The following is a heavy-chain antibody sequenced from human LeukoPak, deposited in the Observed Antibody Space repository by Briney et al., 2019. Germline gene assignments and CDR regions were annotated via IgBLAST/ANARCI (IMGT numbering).Heavy chain of an antibody. D-gene: IGHD3-16*01. Sequence: GGSLRLSCAVSGFTFSSHDMNWVRQAPGKGLEWVSAISDSGSSTYYADSVKGRFTIYRDTSKSTLYLQMNSLRVDDTAVYYCAKPLYGGGRNMVFDYWGQGTLVTVSS. V-gene: IGHV3-23*01. CDR1: GFTFSSHD. J-gene: IGHJ4*02. CDR3: AKPLYGGGRNMVFDY. CDR2: ISDSGSST.